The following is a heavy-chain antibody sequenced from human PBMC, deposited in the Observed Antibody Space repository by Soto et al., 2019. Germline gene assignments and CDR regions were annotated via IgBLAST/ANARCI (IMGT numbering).Heavy chain of an antibody. D-gene: IGHD3-10*01. CDR3: ARDRRVRGSDLLAGY. CDR1: GYAFTSYG. J-gene: IGHJ4*02. Sequence: QVQLVQSGAEVKKPGASVKVSCKASGYAFTSYGISWVRQAPGQGLEWMGWISAYNGNSNYAQKLQGRVTMTTDTSTSTAYMELRSLRSDDTAVYYCARDRRVRGSDLLAGYWGQGTLVTVSS. CDR2: ISAYNGNS. V-gene: IGHV1-18*01.